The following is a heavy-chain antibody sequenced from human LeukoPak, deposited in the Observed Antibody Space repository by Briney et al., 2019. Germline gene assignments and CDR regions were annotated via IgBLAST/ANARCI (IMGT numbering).Heavy chain of an antibody. CDR1: GDSISSSNYN. V-gene: IGHV4-39*01. CDR3: ASLRERSYYARGFDY. J-gene: IGHJ4*02. Sequence: SETLSLTCSVSGDSISSSNYNWGWIRQPPGKGLEWIGSIYYSGSTYYKSSLKSRVTISVDTSKNQFSLKLTSVTAADTALYYCASLRERSYYARGFDYWGQGTLVTVSS. CDR2: IYYSGST. D-gene: IGHD1-26*01.